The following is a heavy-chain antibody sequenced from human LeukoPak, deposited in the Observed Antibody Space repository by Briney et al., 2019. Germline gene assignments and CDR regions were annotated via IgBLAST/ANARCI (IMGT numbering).Heavy chain of an antibody. CDR1: GGSFSGYY. CDR2: IYYSGST. J-gene: IGHJ4*02. D-gene: IGHD3-10*01. CDR3: ARDPRFGEPTH. V-gene: IGHV4-59*12. Sequence: SETLSLTCAVYGGSFSGYYWSWIRQPPGKGLEWIGYIYYSGSTNYNPSLKSRVTISVDTSKNQFSLKLSSVTAADTAVYYCARDPRFGEPTHWGQGTLVTVSS.